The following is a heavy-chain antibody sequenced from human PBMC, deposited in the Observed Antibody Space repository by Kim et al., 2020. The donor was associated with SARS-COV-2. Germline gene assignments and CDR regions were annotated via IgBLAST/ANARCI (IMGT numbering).Heavy chain of an antibody. Sequence: GGSLRLSCAASGFTFSSYGMHWVRQAPGKGLEWVAVISYDGSNKYYADSVKGRFTISRDNSKNSLYLQMNSLRAEDTAVYYCAKETYPGDSCGWTYYYYGMDVWGQGTTVTLSS. CDR3: AKETYPGDSCGWTYYYYGMDV. J-gene: IGHJ6*02. V-gene: IGHV3-30*18. CDR1: GFTFSSYG. CDR2: ISYDGSNK. D-gene: IGHD6-19*01.